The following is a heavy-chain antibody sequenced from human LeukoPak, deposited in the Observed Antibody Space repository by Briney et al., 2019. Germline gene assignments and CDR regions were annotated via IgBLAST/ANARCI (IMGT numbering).Heavy chain of an antibody. V-gene: IGHV3-48*04. CDR2: ISSSSSTI. J-gene: IGHJ4*02. D-gene: IGHD2-2*01. CDR1: GFTFSSYS. Sequence: GGSLRLSCAASGFTFSSYSMNWVRQAPGKGLEWVSYISSSSSTIYYADSVKGRFTISRDNAKNSLYLQMNSLRAEDTAVYYCARKTCSSTSCYPDYWGQGTLVTVSS. CDR3: ARKTCSSTSCYPDY.